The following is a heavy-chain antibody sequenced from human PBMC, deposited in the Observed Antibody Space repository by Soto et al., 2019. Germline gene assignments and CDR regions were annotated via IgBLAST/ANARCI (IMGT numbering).Heavy chain of an antibody. D-gene: IGHD2-2*01. CDR1: GGSFSGYY. J-gene: IGHJ6*02. Sequence: SETLSLTCAVYGGSFSGYYWSWIRQPPGKGLEWIGEINHSGSTNYNPSLKSRVTISVDTSKNQFSLKLSSVTAADTAVYYCARVGCSSTSCGWFSRHYYYGMDVWGQGTTVTVSS. CDR2: INHSGST. V-gene: IGHV4-34*01. CDR3: ARVGCSSTSCGWFSRHYYYGMDV.